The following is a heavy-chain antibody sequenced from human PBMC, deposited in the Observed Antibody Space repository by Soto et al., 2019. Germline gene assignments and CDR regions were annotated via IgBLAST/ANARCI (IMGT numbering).Heavy chain of an antibody. Sequence: SETLSLTCTVSGGSISSYYWSWIRQPPGKGLEWIGYIYYSGSTNYNPSLKSRVTISVDTSKNQFSLKLSSVTAADTAVYYCARVRAGGMDVWGQGTTVTVSS. CDR3: ARVRAGGMDV. CDR1: GGSISSYY. CDR2: IYYSGST. J-gene: IGHJ6*02. V-gene: IGHV4-59*01.